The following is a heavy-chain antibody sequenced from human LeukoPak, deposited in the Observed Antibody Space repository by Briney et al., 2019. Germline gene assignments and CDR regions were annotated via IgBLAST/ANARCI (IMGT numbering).Heavy chain of an antibody. Sequence: PSETLSLTCTVSGGSISSYYWSWIRQPPGKGLEWIGYIYYSGSTNYNPSLKSRVTISVDTSKNQFSLKLSSVTAADTAVYYCARHLPGPYGSGSYSSGFDYWGQGTPVTVSS. CDR1: GGSISSYY. V-gene: IGHV4-59*08. CDR3: ARHLPGPYGSGSYSSGFDY. D-gene: IGHD3-10*01. CDR2: IYYSGST. J-gene: IGHJ4*02.